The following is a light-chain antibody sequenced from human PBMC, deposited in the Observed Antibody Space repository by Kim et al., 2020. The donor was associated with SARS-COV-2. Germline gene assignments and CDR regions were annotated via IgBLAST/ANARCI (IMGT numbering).Light chain of an antibody. Sequence: SYELTQPPSISVAPGHTAAITCSGNKLGDKYAYWYQQKPGQSPILVIYQDRKRPSGIPERFSGPNSGNTVTLRISGTQAMDEADYYCQAWDSSSAVFGGG. J-gene: IGLJ2*01. CDR3: QAWDSSSAV. CDR2: QDR. V-gene: IGLV3-1*01. CDR1: KLGDKY.